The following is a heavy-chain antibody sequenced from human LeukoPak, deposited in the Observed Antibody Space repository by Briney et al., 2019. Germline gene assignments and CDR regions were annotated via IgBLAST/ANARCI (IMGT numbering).Heavy chain of an antibody. CDR2: ISAYNGNT. J-gene: IGHJ1*01. CDR1: GYTFTSYG. Sequence: GASVKVSCKASGYTFTSYGISWVRQAPGQGLEWMGWISAYNGNTNYAQKLQGRVTMTTDTSTSTAYMVLRSLRSDDTAVYYCARSGGPDYDFWSGYLSDFQHWGQGTLVTVSS. D-gene: IGHD3-3*01. CDR3: ARSGGPDYDFWSGYLSDFQH. V-gene: IGHV1-18*01.